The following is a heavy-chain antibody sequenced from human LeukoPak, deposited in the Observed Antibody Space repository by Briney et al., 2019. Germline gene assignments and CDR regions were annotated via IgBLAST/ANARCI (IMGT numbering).Heavy chain of an antibody. J-gene: IGHJ4*02. CDR2: IRSKANSYAT. D-gene: IGHD3-10*01. CDR3: TRLEYYYGSGVDY. Sequence: GGSLRLSCAASGFTFSGSAMHWVRQASGKGLEWVGRIRSKANSYATAYAASVKGRFTISRDDSKNTAYLQMNSLKTKDTAVYYCTRLEYYYGSGVDYWGQGTLVTVSS. V-gene: IGHV3-73*01. CDR1: GFTFSGSA.